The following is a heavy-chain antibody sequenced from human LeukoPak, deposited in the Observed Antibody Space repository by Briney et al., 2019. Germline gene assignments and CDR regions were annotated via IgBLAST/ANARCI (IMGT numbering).Heavy chain of an antibody. CDR2: ISGSDGST. Sequence: GGSLGLSCTASGFTFGNYAMSWVRQAPGKGLEWVSTISGSDGSTYYADSVKGRFTISRDNSKNTLYLQMNSLRVEDTAIYYCAKGRGYCTGGSCYSDYWGQGTLVTVSS. CDR3: AKGRGYCTGGSCYSDY. D-gene: IGHD2-15*01. CDR1: GFTFGNYA. V-gene: IGHV3-23*01. J-gene: IGHJ4*02.